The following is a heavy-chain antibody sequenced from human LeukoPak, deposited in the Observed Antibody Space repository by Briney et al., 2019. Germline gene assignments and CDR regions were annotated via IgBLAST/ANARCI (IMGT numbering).Heavy chain of an antibody. V-gene: IGHV3-23*01. CDR1: GFTFSSYA. Sequence: PGGSLRLSCVASGFTFSSYAMTWVRQAPGRGLEWVSTISDSGGSTYCADSVKGRFTISRDNSKNTLDLQMNSLRAEDTAVYYCARSTRGDSNGQGDDLDIWGQGTMVTVSA. J-gene: IGHJ3*02. D-gene: IGHD3-22*01. CDR3: ARSTRGDSNGQGDDLDI. CDR2: ISDSGGST.